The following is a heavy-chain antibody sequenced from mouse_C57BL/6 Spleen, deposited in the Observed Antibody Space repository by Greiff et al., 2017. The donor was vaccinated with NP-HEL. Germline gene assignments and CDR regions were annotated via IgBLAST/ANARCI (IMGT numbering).Heavy chain of an antibody. J-gene: IGHJ3*01. CDR2: ISDGGSYT. CDR3: ARDGRIYYGNYVGFAY. D-gene: IGHD2-1*01. CDR1: GFTFSSYA. V-gene: IGHV5-4*01. Sequence: VKLVESGGGLVKPGGSLKLSCAASGFTFSSYAMSWVRQTPEKRLEWVATISDGGSYTYYPDNVKGRFTTSRDNAKNNLYLQMSHLKSEDTAMYYCARDGRIYYGNYVGFAYWGQGTLVTVSA.